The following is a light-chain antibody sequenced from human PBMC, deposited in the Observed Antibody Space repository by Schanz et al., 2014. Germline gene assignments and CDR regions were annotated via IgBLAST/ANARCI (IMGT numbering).Light chain of an antibody. CDR2: AAS. J-gene: IGKJ1*01. CDR3: QQLNNYPRT. CDR1: QGIGSY. Sequence: IQLTQSPSSLSASVGDRVTITCRASQGIGSYLAWYQQKVGKAPKLLIYAASTLQSGVPSRFSGSGSGTDFTLTISSLQPEDFATYYCQQLNNYPRTFGQGTKVEIK. V-gene: IGKV1-9*01.